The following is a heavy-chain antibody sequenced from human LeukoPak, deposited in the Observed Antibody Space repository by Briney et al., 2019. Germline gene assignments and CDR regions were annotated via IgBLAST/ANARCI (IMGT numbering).Heavy chain of an antibody. V-gene: IGHV1-18*01. Sequence: ASVKVSCKTSGYSFLSHGITWVRQAPGQGLEWMAWISTYNGDTNSAQHFQGRVTMTTDTPASTAYLELRGLKSGDTAIYYCARELSAVAGSSDYWGQGTLVTVSS. CDR3: ARELSAVAGSSDY. D-gene: IGHD6-19*01. CDR1: GYSFLSHG. CDR2: ISTYNGDT. J-gene: IGHJ4*02.